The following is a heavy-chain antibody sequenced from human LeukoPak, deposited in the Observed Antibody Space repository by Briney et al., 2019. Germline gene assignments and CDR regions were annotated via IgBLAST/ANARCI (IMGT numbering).Heavy chain of an antibody. Sequence: RSGGSLRLSCGGSGFTFRSYGMHWVRQAPGKGLEWVAVIWYDGSNKYYADSVKGRFTISRDNSKNTLYLQMNSLRAEDTAVYYCARVYSSSWRGDWYFDLWGRGTLVTVSS. CDR1: GFTFRSYG. CDR3: ARVYSSSWRGDWYFDL. CDR2: IWYDGSNK. V-gene: IGHV3-33*01. D-gene: IGHD6-13*01. J-gene: IGHJ2*01.